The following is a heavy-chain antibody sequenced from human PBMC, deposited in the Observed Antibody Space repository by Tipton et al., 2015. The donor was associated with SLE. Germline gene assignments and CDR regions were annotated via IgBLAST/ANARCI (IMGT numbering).Heavy chain of an antibody. Sequence: LRLSCAVYGGSFSDYYWSWIRQPPGKGLEWIGEINHSGGTDYNPSLKSRVTISIDTSKNQFSLRLSSVTAADTAVYYCARRVGAAVMNRFDPWGQGTLVTVSS. D-gene: IGHD6-13*01. J-gene: IGHJ5*02. V-gene: IGHV4-34*01. CDR2: INHSGGT. CDR1: GGSFSDYY. CDR3: ARRVGAAVMNRFDP.